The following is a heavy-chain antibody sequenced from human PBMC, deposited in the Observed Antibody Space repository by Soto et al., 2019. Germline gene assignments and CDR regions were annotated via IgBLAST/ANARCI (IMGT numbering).Heavy chain of an antibody. V-gene: IGHV1-69*12. J-gene: IGHJ4*02. Sequence: QVQLVQSGAEVKKPGSSVKVSCKASGGTFSSYAISWVRQAPGQGLELMGGIIPIFGTANYAQKFQGRVTITADESTRTAYMELSSLRSEDTAVYYCARAGSGAAAGHRPFDYWGQGTLVTVSS. CDR2: IIPIFGTA. CDR1: GGTFSSYA. CDR3: ARAGSGAAAGHRPFDY. D-gene: IGHD6-13*01.